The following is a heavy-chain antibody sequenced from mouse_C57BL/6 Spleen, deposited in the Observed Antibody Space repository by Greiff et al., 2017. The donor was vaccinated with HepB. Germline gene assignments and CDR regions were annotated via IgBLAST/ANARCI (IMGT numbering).Heavy chain of an antibody. CDR2: ISSGSSTI. V-gene: IGHV5-17*01. Sequence: EVQGVESGGGLVKPGGSLKLSCAASGFTFSDYGMHWVRQAPEKGLEWVAYISSGSSTIYYADTVKGRFTISRDNAKNTLFLQMTSLRSEDTAMYYCARGDLLRSYFDYWGQGTTLTVSS. D-gene: IGHD1-1*01. J-gene: IGHJ2*01. CDR3: ARGDLLRSYFDY. CDR1: GFTFSDYG.